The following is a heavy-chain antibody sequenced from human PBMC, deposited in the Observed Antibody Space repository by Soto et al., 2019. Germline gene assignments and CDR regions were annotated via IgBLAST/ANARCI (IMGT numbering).Heavy chain of an antibody. D-gene: IGHD3-10*01. Sequence: SETLSLTCTVSGGSISSYYWSWIRQPPGKGLEWIGYIYYSGSTNYNPSLKSRVTISVDTSKSQFSLKLSSVTAADTAVYYCAKGGFGESPYYYYGMDVWGQGTTVTVSS. CDR3: AKGGFGESPYYYYGMDV. V-gene: IGHV4-59*01. CDR2: IYYSGST. J-gene: IGHJ6*02. CDR1: GGSISSYY.